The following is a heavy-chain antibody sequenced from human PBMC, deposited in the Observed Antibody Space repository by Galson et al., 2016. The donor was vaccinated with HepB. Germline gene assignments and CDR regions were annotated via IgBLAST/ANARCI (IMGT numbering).Heavy chain of an antibody. D-gene: IGHD2-2*01. CDR3: ARGTETSWYGQFDY. J-gene: IGHJ4*02. Sequence: SLRLSCAASGFTFSSYWMHWVRQAPGKGLEWVAFIWYDGSKKYYGTSVEGRFTISRDNSKNTLYLQMNSLRVEDTAVYYCARGTETSWYGQFDYWGQGTLVTVSS. V-gene: IGHV3-33*08. CDR2: IWYDGSKK. CDR1: GFTFSSYW.